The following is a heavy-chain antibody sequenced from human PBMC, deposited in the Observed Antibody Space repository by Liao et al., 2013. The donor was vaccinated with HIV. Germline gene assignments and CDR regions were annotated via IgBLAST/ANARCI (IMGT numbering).Heavy chain of an antibody. V-gene: IGHV4-59*11. CDR1: GGSMTSHF. J-gene: IGHJ6*03. CDR2: VHNGGTT. D-gene: IGHD3-9*01. CDR3: AREIRYSDNLTGYYAHYYYYMDV. Sequence: QVQLQESGPGLAKPSETLSLTCTVSGGSMTSHFWSWIRQPPGKQLEWIASVHNGGTTNYNPSLKSRVSTSVDTSKNEVSLRLRSVTAADTAVYFCAREIRYSDNLTGYYAHYYYYMDVWGKGTTVTVSS.